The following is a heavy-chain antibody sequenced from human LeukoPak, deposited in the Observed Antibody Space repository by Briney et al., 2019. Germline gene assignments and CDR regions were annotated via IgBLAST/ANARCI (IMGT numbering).Heavy chain of an antibody. CDR3: ARLRGLRYFDL. CDR2: IYYSGST. D-gene: IGHD3/OR15-3a*01. Sequence: SETLSLTCAVYGGSFSGYYWSWIRQPPGKGLEWIGSIYYSGSTYYNPSLKSRVTISVDTSKNQFSLKLSSVTAADTAVYYCARLRGLRYFDLWGRGTLVTVSS. CDR1: GGSFSGYY. J-gene: IGHJ2*01. V-gene: IGHV4-34*01.